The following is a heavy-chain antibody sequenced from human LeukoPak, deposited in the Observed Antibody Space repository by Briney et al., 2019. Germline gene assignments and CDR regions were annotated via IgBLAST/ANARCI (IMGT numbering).Heavy chain of an antibody. Sequence: GGSLRLSCAASGFTFITYWMSWVRQAPGKGLEWVANIRQDGSEKFYVDSVKDRFTISIDNAKNSLDLQMDSLRAEDTAIYYCARDDNWNFKFDYWGQGALVIVSS. D-gene: IGHD1-7*01. CDR3: ARDDNWNFKFDY. CDR1: GFTFITYW. J-gene: IGHJ4*02. V-gene: IGHV3-7*03. CDR2: IRQDGSEK.